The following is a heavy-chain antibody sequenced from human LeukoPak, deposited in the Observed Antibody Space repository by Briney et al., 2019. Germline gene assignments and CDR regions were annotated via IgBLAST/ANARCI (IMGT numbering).Heavy chain of an antibody. Sequence: GASVKVSCKAPGYTFTSYGISWVRQAPGQGLEWMGWISAYNGNTNFAQKLHGRVTMSTDTSTSTAYMELRSLRSDDTAVYYCARSVIILWFGESFQDYWGQGTLVTVSS. J-gene: IGHJ4*02. D-gene: IGHD3-10*01. CDR1: GYTFTSYG. CDR3: ARSVIILWFGESFQDY. V-gene: IGHV1-18*01. CDR2: ISAYNGNT.